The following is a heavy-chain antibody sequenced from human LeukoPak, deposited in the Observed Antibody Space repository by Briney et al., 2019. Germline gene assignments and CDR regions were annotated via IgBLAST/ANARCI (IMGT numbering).Heavy chain of an antibody. CDR2: ISGNGGST. D-gene: IGHD1-26*01. V-gene: IGHV3-23*01. CDR1: GFTFSSYA. CDR3: AKSRTVSWDVGDAFDV. Sequence: GGSLRLSCAASGFTFSSYAMSWVRQAPGKGLEWVSAISGNGGSTFYADSVKGRFSISRDNPKNTLYLQMNSLRAEDTAVYYCAKSRTVSWDVGDAFDVWGQGTMVTVSS. J-gene: IGHJ3*01.